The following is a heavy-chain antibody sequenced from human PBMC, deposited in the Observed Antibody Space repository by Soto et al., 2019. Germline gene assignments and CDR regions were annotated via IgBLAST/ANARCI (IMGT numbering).Heavy chain of an antibody. J-gene: IGHJ5*02. D-gene: IGHD6-13*01. V-gene: IGHV3-21*01. Sequence: EVQLVESGGGLVKPGGSLRLSCAASGFTFSSYSMNWVRQAPGKGLEWVSSISSSSSYIYYADSVKGRFTISRDNAKNSLYLKMNSLRAEDKAVYYCARGIAAAGWFDPWGQGTPVTVSS. CDR3: ARGIAAAGWFDP. CDR1: GFTFSSYS. CDR2: ISSSSSYI.